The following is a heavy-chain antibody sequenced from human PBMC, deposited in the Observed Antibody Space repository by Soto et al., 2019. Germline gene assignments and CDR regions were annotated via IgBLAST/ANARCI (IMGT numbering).Heavy chain of an antibody. V-gene: IGHV3-33*01. CDR3: ARDGQGSHDALDM. J-gene: IGHJ3*02. CDR2: ILYDGSNK. Sequence: GGSLRLSCAASGFTFSSYGMHWVRQAPGKGLEWVTAILYDGSNKFYRDSVKGRFTISRDNSKNTLYLQMNTLRAEDTAVYYCARDGQGSHDALDMWGQGTMVTVS. CDR1: GFTFSSYG. D-gene: IGHD3-10*01.